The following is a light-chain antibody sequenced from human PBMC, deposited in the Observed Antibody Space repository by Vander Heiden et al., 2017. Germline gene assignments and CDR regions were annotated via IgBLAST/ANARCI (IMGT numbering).Light chain of an antibody. CDR3: LRDEGTGLT. CDR1: QSVLYSSNNKNY. J-gene: IGKJ3*01. CDR2: WAS. Sequence: DIVMTQSPDSLAVSLGERATINCKSSQSVLYSSNNKNYLAWYQQKPGQPPKLLIYWASTRESGVPDRFSGSGSGTDFTLTISSRQAEDVAVYYCLRDEGTGLTFG. V-gene: IGKV4-1*01.